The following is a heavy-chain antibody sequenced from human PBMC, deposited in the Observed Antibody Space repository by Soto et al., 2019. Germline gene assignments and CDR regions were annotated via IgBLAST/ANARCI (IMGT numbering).Heavy chain of an antibody. CDR2: IIPIFGTA. D-gene: IGHD2-15*01. Sequence: QVQLVQSGAEVTKPGSSVKLSCKASGGTFSSYAISWGRQAPGQGLEWMGGIIPIFGTANYAQKFQGRVTITADESTSTAYMELSRLRSEDTAVYYCARDQYCSGGSCYLDGMDVWGQGTTVTVSS. CDR1: GGTFSSYA. CDR3: ARDQYCSGGSCYLDGMDV. V-gene: IGHV1-69*01. J-gene: IGHJ6*02.